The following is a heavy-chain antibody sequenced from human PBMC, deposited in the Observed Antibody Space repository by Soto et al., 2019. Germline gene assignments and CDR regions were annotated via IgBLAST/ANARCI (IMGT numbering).Heavy chain of an antibody. CDR1: AFTFSSYL. CDR3: ARALVIIGAWFDY. J-gene: IGHJ4*02. D-gene: IGHD3-3*01. Sequence: LGLSCAASAFTFSSYLMSWVRQAPGKGLEWVANIKQDGSEKYYVDSVKGRFTISRDNAKNSLYLQMNSLRAEDTAVYYCARALVIIGAWFDYWGQGTLVTAPQ. V-gene: IGHV3-7*03. CDR2: IKQDGSEK.